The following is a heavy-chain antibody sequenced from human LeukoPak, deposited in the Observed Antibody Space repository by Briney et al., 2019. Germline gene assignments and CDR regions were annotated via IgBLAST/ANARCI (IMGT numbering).Heavy chain of an antibody. CDR2: IYYTGST. CDR3: ASRIAVSKFDY. J-gene: IGHJ4*02. D-gene: IGHD6-19*01. CDR1: GGSINSDSDY. V-gene: IGHV4-39*07. Sequence: PSETLSLTCTVSGGSINSDSDYWGWIRQPPGKGLEWLGNIYYTGSTYYNPSLKSRVTISVDTSKNQFSLRLSSVTAADTAVYYCASRIAVSKFDYWGQGTLVTVSS.